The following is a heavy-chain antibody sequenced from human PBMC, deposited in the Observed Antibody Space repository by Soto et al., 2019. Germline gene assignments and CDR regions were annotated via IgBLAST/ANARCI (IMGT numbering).Heavy chain of an antibody. D-gene: IGHD6-19*01. J-gene: IGHJ4*02. CDR3: ARGQPRAFIAVVGRNDY. CDR2: MNPNSGNT. V-gene: IGHV1-8*01. CDR1: GYTFTSYD. Sequence: ASVKVSCKASGYTFTSYDINWVRQATGQGLEWMGWMNPNSGNTGYAQKFQGRVTMTRNTSISTAYMELSSLRSEDTAAYYCARGQPRAFIAVVGRNDYWGQGTLVTVSS.